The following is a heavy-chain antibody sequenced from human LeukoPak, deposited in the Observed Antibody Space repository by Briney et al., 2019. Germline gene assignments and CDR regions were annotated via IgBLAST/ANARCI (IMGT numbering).Heavy chain of an antibody. J-gene: IGHJ4*02. D-gene: IGHD3-3*01. CDR1: GGSISSYY. CDR3: ARHGRFTIFGVGAIDY. V-gene: IGHV4-59*08. Sequence: SDTLSLTCTVSGGSISSYYWSWIQQPPGKGLEWIGYIYYSGSTNYNPSLKSRVTISVDTSKNQFSLKLSSVTAADTAVYYCARHGRFTIFGVGAIDYWGQGTLVTVSS. CDR2: IYYSGST.